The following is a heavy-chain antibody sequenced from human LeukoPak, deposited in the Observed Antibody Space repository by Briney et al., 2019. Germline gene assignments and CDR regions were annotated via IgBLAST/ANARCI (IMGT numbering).Heavy chain of an antibody. D-gene: IGHD2-15*01. CDR1: GFTFSSYG. Sequence: GGSLRLSCAASGFTFSSYGMHWVRQAPGKGLDWVAFIHHDGSNKYYADSVRGRFTISRDSSKNTLFLQMNRLRPEDAAVYYCAKAPVTTCRGAFCYPFDYWGLGTLVTVSP. CDR2: IHHDGSNK. J-gene: IGHJ4*02. V-gene: IGHV3-30*02. CDR3: AKAPVTTCRGAFCYPFDY.